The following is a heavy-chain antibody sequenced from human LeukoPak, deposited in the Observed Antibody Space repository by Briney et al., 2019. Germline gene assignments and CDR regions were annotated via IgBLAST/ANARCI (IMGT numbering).Heavy chain of an antibody. CDR3: ARHGSEASIVVVPLYYYGMDV. J-gene: IGHJ6*02. CDR2: IYYSGST. D-gene: IGHD2-2*01. Sequence: SETLSLTCTVSGGSISGSSYYWGWIRQPPGKGLEWIGSIYYSGSTYYNPSLKSRVTISVDTSKNQFSLKLSSVTAADTAVYYCARHGSEASIVVVPLYYYGMDVWGQGTTVTVSS. CDR1: GGSISGSSYY. V-gene: IGHV4-39*01.